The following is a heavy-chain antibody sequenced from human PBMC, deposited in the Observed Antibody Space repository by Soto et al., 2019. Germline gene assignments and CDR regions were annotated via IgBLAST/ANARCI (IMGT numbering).Heavy chain of an antibody. CDR3: AAVAATALKYYFDY. V-gene: IGHV1-58*01. Sequence: SVKVSCKASGFTFTSSAVQWVRQARGQRLEWIGWIVVGSDNTNYAQKFQERVTITRDISTSTAYMELSSLRSEDTAVYYCAAVAATALKYYFDYWGQGTLVTVSS. CDR2: IVVGSDNT. CDR1: GFTFTSSA. D-gene: IGHD2-15*01. J-gene: IGHJ4*02.